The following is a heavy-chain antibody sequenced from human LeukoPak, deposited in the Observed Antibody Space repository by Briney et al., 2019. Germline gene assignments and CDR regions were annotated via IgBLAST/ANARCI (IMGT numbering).Heavy chain of an antibody. CDR3: AKGATLYSSSWGWYFDY. D-gene: IGHD6-13*01. V-gene: IGHV3-33*06. CDR1: GFTFSSYG. CDR2: IWYDGSNK. J-gene: IGHJ4*02. Sequence: GGSLRLSCAASGFTFSSYGMHWVRQAPGKGLEWVAVIWYDGSNKYYADSVKGRFTISRDNSKNTLYLQMNSLRAEDTAVYYCAKGATLYSSSWGWYFDYWGQGTLVTVSS.